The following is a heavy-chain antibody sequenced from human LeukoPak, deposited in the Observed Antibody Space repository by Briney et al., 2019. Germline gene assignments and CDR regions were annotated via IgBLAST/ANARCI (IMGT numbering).Heavy chain of an antibody. CDR1: GFTFSSYW. V-gene: IGHV3-74*01. CDR3: ARGSGRTMVRGVNTFGY. J-gene: IGHJ4*02. D-gene: IGHD3-10*01. Sequence: GGSLRLSCAASGFTFSSYWMHWVRQAPAKGLVWVSRINSDGSSTSYADSVKGRFTISRDNAKNTLYLQLNSLSAEDTAVYYCARGSGRTMVRGVNTFGYWGQGTLVTVSS. CDR2: INSDGSST.